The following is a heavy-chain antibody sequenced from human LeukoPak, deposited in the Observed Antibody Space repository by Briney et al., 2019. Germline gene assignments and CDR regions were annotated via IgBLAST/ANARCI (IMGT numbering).Heavy chain of an antibody. J-gene: IGHJ6*02. Sequence: GASVKVSCKASGGTFSSYAISWVRQAPGQGLEWMGRIIPILGIANYAQKFQGRVTITADKSTSTAYMELSSLRSEDTAVYYCARPSVTMVREVNGGYYYYGMDVWGQGTTVTVSS. V-gene: IGHV1-69*04. CDR1: GGTFSSYA. D-gene: IGHD3-10*01. CDR2: IIPILGIA. CDR3: ARPSVTMVREVNGGYYYYGMDV.